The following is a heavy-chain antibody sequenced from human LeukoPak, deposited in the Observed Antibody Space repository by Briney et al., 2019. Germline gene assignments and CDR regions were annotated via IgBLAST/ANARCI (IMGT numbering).Heavy chain of an antibody. CDR1: GGSFSGYY. CDR3: ARGGSVYFQH. V-gene: IGHV4-34*01. CDR2: INHSGST. Sequence: PSETLSLTCGVYGGSFSGYYWTRIRQPPEKGLEWIGEINHSGSTNYNPSPKSRVTISVDTSKNQFSLKLTSVTAADTAVYYCARGGSVYFQHWGQGTLVTVSS. J-gene: IGHJ1*01.